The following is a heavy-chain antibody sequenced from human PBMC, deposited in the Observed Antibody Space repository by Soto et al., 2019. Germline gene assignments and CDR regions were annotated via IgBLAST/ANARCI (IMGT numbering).Heavy chain of an antibody. J-gene: IGHJ4*02. CDR3: ARREIQGPIDY. V-gene: IGHV4-28*01. D-gene: IGHD1-26*01. Sequence: QVQLQESGPGLVKPSDTLSLTCAVSGYSSSSSNCWGWMRQPPWKGLEWIGYIYYSGTTYYNPSLKSRVTISVDTSKNHFSLKLTSVTAVDTAVYYCARREIQGPIDYWGQGTLVTVSS. CDR2: IYYSGTT. CDR1: GYSSSSSNC.